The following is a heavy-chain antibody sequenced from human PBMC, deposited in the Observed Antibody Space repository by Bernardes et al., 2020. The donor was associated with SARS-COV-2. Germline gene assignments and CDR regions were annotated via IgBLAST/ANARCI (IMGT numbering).Heavy chain of an antibody. Sequence: GGSLRLSCVASGFTFSKNAMTCVRQVPGKGLEWVSAISSIGGSTYYAESVKGRFTISRDNSRNTLYLEMNSLRAEDTAVYYCSKNAKYSSSSMEVWGQGTTVTVS. CDR2: ISSIGGST. V-gene: IGHV3-23*01. CDR1: GFTFSKNA. CDR3: SKNAKYSSSSMEV. D-gene: IGHD6-6*01. J-gene: IGHJ6*02.